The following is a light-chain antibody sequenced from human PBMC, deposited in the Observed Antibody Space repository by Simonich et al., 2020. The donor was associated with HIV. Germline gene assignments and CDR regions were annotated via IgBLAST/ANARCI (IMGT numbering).Light chain of an antibody. CDR2: AAS. V-gene: IGKV1-39*01. CDR1: QSISSY. CDR3: QQSYSAPKT. Sequence: DIQMTQSPTSLSASIGDRVTITCRASQSISSYLNWYQQKPGKAPNLVIYAASRVRSGVPSRFSGSGSGTDFILTISSLQPEDFATYYCQQSYSAPKTFGQGTKVEIK. J-gene: IGKJ1*01.